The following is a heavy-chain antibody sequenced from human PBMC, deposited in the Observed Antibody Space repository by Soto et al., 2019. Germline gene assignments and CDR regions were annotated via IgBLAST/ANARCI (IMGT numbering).Heavy chain of an antibody. J-gene: IGHJ6*03. V-gene: IGHV4-59*01. Sequence: SESLSLNCTVSGESMSCYYWSWIWKALGKGLKWIGYIHYSRTTNYNPSLKSRVTISVDTSKNHFSLKLSFVTAADTAVYYCARVRVTTYYYYYMDVWGKGTTVTVS. CDR1: GESMSCYY. D-gene: IGHD4-17*01. CDR2: IHYSRTT. CDR3: ARVRVTTYYYYYMDV.